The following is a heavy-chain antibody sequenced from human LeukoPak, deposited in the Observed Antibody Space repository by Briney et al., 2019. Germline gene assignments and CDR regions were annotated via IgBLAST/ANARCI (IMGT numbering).Heavy chain of an antibody. CDR1: GGSISSSSYY. Sequence: SETLSLTCTVSGGSISSSSYYWGWIRQPPGKGLEWIGSIYYSGSTYYNPSLKSRVTISVDTSKNQFSLKLSSVTAADTAVYYCARCRYCTNGVCLYYYYYMDVWGKGTTVTVSS. D-gene: IGHD2-8*01. V-gene: IGHV4-39*07. CDR2: IYYSGST. CDR3: ARCRYCTNGVCLYYYYYMDV. J-gene: IGHJ6*03.